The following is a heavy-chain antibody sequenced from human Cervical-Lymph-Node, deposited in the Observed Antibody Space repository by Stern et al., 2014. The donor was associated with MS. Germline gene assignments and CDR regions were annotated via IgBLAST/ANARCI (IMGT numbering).Heavy chain of an antibody. CDR1: GGTFSTYA. CDR3: ARVNEGTAVEDYYYGLDV. Sequence: VQLVQSGAEVRKPGSSVKVSCKASGGTFSTYAINWVRQAPGQGLEWMGGIIPVFGIVKYAQDFQGRVTITADAATSTAYMELSNLRSDDTAVYYCARVNEGTAVEDYYYGLDVWGQGTTVTVSS. V-gene: IGHV1-69*01. CDR2: IIPVFGIV. D-gene: IGHD6-19*01. J-gene: IGHJ6*02.